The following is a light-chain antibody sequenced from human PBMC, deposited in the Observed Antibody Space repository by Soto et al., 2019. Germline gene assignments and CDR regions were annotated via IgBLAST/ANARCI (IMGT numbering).Light chain of an antibody. Sequence: QSVLTQPASVSGSPGQSITISCTGTSSDVGGYNYVSWYQQHPGTAPKLMIFDVINRPSGVSNRFSGSKSGNTASLTISGLQAEDEADYYCSSYTSSSAPHVFGTGTKVTVL. CDR2: DVI. CDR1: SSDVGGYNY. CDR3: SSYTSSSAPHV. V-gene: IGLV2-14*03. J-gene: IGLJ1*01.